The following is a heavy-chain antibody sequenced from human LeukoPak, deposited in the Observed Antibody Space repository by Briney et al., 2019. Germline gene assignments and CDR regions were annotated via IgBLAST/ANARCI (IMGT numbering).Heavy chain of an antibody. Sequence: PGGSLRLSRAASGFTFSNYEMNWVRQAPGKGREWVSYIITRGTTIYYADSVKGRFTISRDNAKNSLYLQMNSLRAEDTAVYYCGRQRYQRDGFDISGQGTMVTVSS. CDR3: GRQRYQRDGFDI. J-gene: IGHJ3*02. V-gene: IGHV3-48*03. CDR2: IITRGTTI. D-gene: IGHD2-2*01. CDR1: GFTFSNYE.